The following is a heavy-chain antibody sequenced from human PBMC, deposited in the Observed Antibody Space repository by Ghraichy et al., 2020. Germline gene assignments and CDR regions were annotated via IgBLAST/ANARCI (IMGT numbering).Heavy chain of an antibody. CDR2: ISGSGGST. CDR3: AKDLPGDYDFWSGPSGGMDV. J-gene: IGHJ6*02. CDR1: GFTFSSYA. V-gene: IGHV3-23*01. D-gene: IGHD3-3*01. Sequence: GESLNISCAASGFTFSSYAMSWVRQAPGKGLEWVSAISGSGGSTYYADSVKGRFTISRDNSKNTLYLQMNSLRAEDTAVYYCAKDLPGDYDFWSGPSGGMDVWGQGTTVTVSS.